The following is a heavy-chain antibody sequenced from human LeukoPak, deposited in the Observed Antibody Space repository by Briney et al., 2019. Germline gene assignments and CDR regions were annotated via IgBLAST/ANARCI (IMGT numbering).Heavy chain of an antibody. CDR3: ARDLSRRGLYSSSSDYYYMDV. D-gene: IGHD6-6*01. Sequence: ASVKVSCKASGYTFTSYYMHWVRQAPGQGLEWMGIINPSAGSTSYAQKFQGRVTMTRDTSTSTVYMELSSLRSEDTAVYYCARDLSRRGLYSSSSDYYYMDVWAKGTTVTVSS. V-gene: IGHV1-46*01. CDR2: INPSAGST. CDR1: GYTFTSYY. J-gene: IGHJ6*03.